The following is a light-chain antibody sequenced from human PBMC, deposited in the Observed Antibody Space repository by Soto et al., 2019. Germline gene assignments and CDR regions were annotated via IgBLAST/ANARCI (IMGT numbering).Light chain of an antibody. J-gene: IGLJ1*01. Sequence: QSALTQPASVSGSPGQSITISCTGANSDVGTYHLVSWYQHHPGKAPKLMIYEVTNRPSGVSNRFSGSKSGNTASLTISGLQAEDEADYYCCSYAGSSTYVFGTGTKVTVL. CDR1: NSDVGTYHL. V-gene: IGLV2-23*02. CDR3: CSYAGSSTYV. CDR2: EVT.